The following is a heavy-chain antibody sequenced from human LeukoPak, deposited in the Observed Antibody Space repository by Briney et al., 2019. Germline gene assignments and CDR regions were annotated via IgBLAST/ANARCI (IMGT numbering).Heavy chain of an antibody. D-gene: IGHD6-19*01. CDR3: ARHEFVAVAGSAFDY. CDR1: GGSISNYY. Sequence: PSETLSLTCTVSGGSISNYYWSWIRQPPGKGLEWIGYIYYSGSTNYNPSLKSRVTISVDTSKNQFSLKLSSVTAADTAVYYCARHEFVAVAGSAFDYWGQGTLVTVSS. V-gene: IGHV4-59*08. J-gene: IGHJ4*02. CDR2: IYYSGST.